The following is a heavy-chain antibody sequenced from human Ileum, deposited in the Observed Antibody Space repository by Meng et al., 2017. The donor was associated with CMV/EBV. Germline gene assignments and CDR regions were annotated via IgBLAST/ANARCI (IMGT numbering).Heavy chain of an antibody. CDR3: TKGGEVHSAKFDY. J-gene: IGHJ4*02. CDR2: INTTAAYP. D-gene: IGHD2-21*01. V-gene: IGHV7-4-1*02. CDR1: GYHLILYG. Sequence: KSYGYHLILYGKKWGREALGQRVEWVGTINTTAAYPTDTQDFTELFVFSLVTSVSAAYLQINSLRAENTAVYYCTKGGEVHSAKFDYWGQGTLVTVSS.